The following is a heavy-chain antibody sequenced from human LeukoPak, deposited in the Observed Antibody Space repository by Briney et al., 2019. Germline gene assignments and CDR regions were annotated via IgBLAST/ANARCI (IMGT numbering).Heavy chain of an antibody. V-gene: IGHV3-30*03. D-gene: IGHD3-22*01. Sequence: GGSLRLSCAASGFTFRSYSMNWVRKAPGKGLEWVAVISYDGSNKYYADSVKGRFTISRDNSKNTLYLQMNSLRAEDTAVYYCARGGYDSSGYYGGFDYWGQGTLVTVSS. CDR3: ARGGYDSSGYYGGFDY. J-gene: IGHJ4*02. CDR2: ISYDGSNK. CDR1: GFTFRSYS.